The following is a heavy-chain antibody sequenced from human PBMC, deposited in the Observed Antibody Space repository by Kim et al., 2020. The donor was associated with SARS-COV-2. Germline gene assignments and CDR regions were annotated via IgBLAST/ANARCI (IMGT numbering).Heavy chain of an antibody. D-gene: IGHD1-26*01. Sequence: SETLSLTCSVYGGSFSGYYWSWIRNPQGKGLGWIGQRNHSESTNYNPSLKSRVTISTDMSRNQFSLRLSSVTAADTGFYYCARGRVGVVASPILGLGPYFEYFIMDVWGHGSTVTVSS. CDR2: RNHSEST. V-gene: IGHV4-34*01. CDR1: GGSFSGYY. J-gene: IGHJ6*02. CDR3: ARGRVGVVASPILGLGPYFEYFIMDV.